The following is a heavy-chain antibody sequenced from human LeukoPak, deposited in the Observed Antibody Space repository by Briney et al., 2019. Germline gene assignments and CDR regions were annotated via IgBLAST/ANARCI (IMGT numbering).Heavy chain of an antibody. CDR2: INHTGST. Sequence: PSETLSLTCAVYGGSFSGYWSWIRPPPGKGLEWIGEINHTGSTSYNPSLKSRVTISVGTSKNQFSLKLSSVTAADTAVYFCARRSHYSGWYVWGQGTLVTVSS. V-gene: IGHV4-34*01. D-gene: IGHD6-19*01. CDR3: ARRSHYSGWYV. J-gene: IGHJ1*01. CDR1: GGSFSGY.